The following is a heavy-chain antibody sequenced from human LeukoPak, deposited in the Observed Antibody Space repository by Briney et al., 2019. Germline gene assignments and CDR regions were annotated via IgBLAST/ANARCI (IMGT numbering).Heavy chain of an antibody. J-gene: IGHJ4*02. CDR2: ISGSGNLT. D-gene: IGHD3-10*01. CDR1: GFTFSNYA. V-gene: IGHV3-23*01. CDR3: SKDAASGTYGTFDY. Sequence: KSGGSLRLSCAASGFTFSNYAMTWVRQAPGKGLEWVSTISGSGNLTYFADSVKGRFTISRDNSKNTLYLQMNSLRAEDTALYYCSKDAASGTYGTFDYWGQGTLVTVSS.